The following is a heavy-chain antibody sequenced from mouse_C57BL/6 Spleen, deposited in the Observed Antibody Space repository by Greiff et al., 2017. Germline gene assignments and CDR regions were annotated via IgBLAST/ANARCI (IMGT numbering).Heavy chain of an antibody. J-gene: IGHJ2*01. CDR3: TGTVDY. V-gene: IGHV6-3*01. Sequence: RRLEWVAQIRLKSDNYATHYAESVKGRFTISRDDSKSSVYLQMNNLRAEDTGIYYCTGTVDYWGQGTTLTVSS. CDR2: IRLKSDNYAT. D-gene: IGHD1-1*01.